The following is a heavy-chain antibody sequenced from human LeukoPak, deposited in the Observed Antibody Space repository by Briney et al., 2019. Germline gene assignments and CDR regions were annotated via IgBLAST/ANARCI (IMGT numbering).Heavy chain of an antibody. J-gene: IGHJ5*02. V-gene: IGHV3-48*01. CDR2: ISSSSSTI. D-gene: IGHD3-22*01. CDR3: ARHDYYDRAIANGFDP. Sequence: PGGSLRLPCAASGFTFSTYSMNWVRQPPGKGLEWVSYISSSSSTIYYADSVKGRFTISRDNAKNSLYLQMNSLRSEDTAVYYCARHDYYDRAIANGFDPWGQGTLVTVSS. CDR1: GFTFSTYS.